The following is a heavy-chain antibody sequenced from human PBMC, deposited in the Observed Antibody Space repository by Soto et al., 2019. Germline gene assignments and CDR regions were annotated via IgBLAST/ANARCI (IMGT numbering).Heavy chain of an antibody. CDR3: ARARRSGIAVAGRFDY. J-gene: IGHJ4*02. D-gene: IGHD6-19*01. CDR1: GHSIISRYW. Sequence: SETLSLTCAVSGHSIISRYWWSWVRQPPGKGLEWIGEIYHSGSTNYNPSLKGRVTISVDTSKNQFSLKLSSVTAADTAVYYCARARRSGIAVAGRFDYWGQGTLVTVSS. V-gene: IGHV4-4*02. CDR2: IYHSGST.